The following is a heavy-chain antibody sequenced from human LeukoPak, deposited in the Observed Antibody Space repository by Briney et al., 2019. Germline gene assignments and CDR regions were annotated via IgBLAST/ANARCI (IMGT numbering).Heavy chain of an antibody. J-gene: IGHJ4*02. V-gene: IGHV4-30-2*01. CDR1: GGSISSGGYY. Sequence: SQTLSLTCTVSGGSISSGGYYWSWIRQPPGKGLEWIGYIYHSGSTYYNPSLKSRVTISVDRSKNQFSLKLSSVTAADTAVYYCARDSRWSSSFPYYFDYWGQGTLVTVSS. CDR3: ARDSRWSSSFPYYFDY. D-gene: IGHD6-13*01. CDR2: IYHSGST.